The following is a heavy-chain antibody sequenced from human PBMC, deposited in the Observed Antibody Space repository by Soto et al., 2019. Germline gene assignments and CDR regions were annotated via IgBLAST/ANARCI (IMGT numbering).Heavy chain of an antibody. J-gene: IGHJ6*02. D-gene: IGHD2-2*01. CDR1: GGSVSSGSYY. CDR3: ARGLEGRYQGRCYSGMDV. Sequence: QVQLQESGPGLVKPSETLSLTCTVSGGSVSSGSYYWSWIRQPPGKGLEWIGYIYYSGSTNYNPSLRRRVPISVATSKNPFSLKLSSVPAADTAVYYCARGLEGRYQGRCYSGMDVWGRGTTVTVSS. CDR2: IYYSGST. V-gene: IGHV4-61*01.